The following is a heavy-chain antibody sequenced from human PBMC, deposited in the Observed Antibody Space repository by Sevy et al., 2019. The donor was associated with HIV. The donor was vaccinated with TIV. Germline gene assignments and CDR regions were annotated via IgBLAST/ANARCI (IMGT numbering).Heavy chain of an antibody. CDR2: ISYDGSNK. D-gene: IGHD4-17*01. Sequence: GSLRLSCAASGFTFSSYAMHWVRQAPGKGLEWVAVISYDGSNKYYADSVKGRFTISRDNSKNTLYLQMNSLRAEDTAVYYCARARGVTTSGFDYWGQGTLVTVSS. CDR1: GFTFSSYA. CDR3: ARARGVTTSGFDY. V-gene: IGHV3-30*04. J-gene: IGHJ4*02.